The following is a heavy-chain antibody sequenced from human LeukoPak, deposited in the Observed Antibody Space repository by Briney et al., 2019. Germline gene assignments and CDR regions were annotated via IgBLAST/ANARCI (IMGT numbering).Heavy chain of an antibody. V-gene: IGHV3-21*01. CDR2: ISSSSTYI. CDR1: GFTFSGFS. J-gene: IGHJ6*02. D-gene: IGHD6-13*01. Sequence: PGGSLRLSCAASGFTFSGFSMNWVRQAPGKGLEWVSLISSSSTYIYYADSVKGRFTISRDNAKNSLYLQMSSLRAEDTAVYYCAREVAAAMDVWGQGTTVTVSS. CDR3: AREVAAAMDV.